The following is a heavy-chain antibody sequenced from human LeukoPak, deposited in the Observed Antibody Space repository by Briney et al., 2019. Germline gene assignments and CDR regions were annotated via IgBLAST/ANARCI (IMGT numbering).Heavy chain of an antibody. D-gene: IGHD1-1*01. J-gene: IGHJ4*02. V-gene: IGHV3-7*01. CDR3: ARDPGRSTTGRFDY. CDR2: IKQDGSEE. Sequence: PGGSLRLSCVGSEFTFSTYWMSWVRQAPGKGLEWLANIKQDGSEEYYVDSVKGRFTISRDNAKNSLYLQINSLRAEDTAVFYCARDPGRSTTGRFDYWGQGTLVTVSS. CDR1: EFTFSTYW.